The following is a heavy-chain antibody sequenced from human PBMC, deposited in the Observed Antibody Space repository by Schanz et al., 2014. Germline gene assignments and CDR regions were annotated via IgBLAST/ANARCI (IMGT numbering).Heavy chain of an antibody. CDR1: GYTFTGYY. CDR2: INPNSGAT. J-gene: IGHJ4*02. D-gene: IGHD2-8*02. Sequence: QVQLVQSGAEVKKPGASVKVSCQASGYTFTGYYMHWVGQAPGQGLEWMRQINPNSGATIYAQNFQGRVTMTRDTSISTAYMELSRLRSDDTAVYYCARGLVRYFAYWGQGTLVTVSS. CDR3: ARGLVRYFAY. V-gene: IGHV1-2*06.